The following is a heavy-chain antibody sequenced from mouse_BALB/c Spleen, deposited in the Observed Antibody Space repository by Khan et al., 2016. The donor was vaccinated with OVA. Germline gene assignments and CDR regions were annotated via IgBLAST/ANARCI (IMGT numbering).Heavy chain of an antibody. CDR1: GYSITSDYA. CDR2: ISYSGRT. D-gene: IGHD1-1*01. CDR3: ARSVTITTVVATDFDY. Sequence: QLEESGPGLVKPSQFLSLTCTVTGYSITSDYAWNWIRQFPGNKLEWMGYISYSGRTSYNPSLKSRISITRDTSKNQFFLQLKSVTTEDTATYYCARSVTITTVVATDFDYWGQGTTLTVSS. J-gene: IGHJ2*01. V-gene: IGHV3-2*02.